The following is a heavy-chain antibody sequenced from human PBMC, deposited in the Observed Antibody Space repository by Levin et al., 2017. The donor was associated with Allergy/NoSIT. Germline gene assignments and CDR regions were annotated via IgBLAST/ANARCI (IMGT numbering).Heavy chain of an antibody. Sequence: SETLSLTCTVSGASITSYYWSWIRQPPGKGLEWIGYIYYSGSTNYNPSLKSRVTISADTSKNQFSLKLSSVTAADTAVYYCARDRTTQHTSEVYDYGMDVWGQGTTVTVSS. CDR1: GASITSYY. V-gene: IGHV4-59*12. D-gene: IGHD3-22*01. CDR3: ARDRTTQHTSEVYDYGMDV. J-gene: IGHJ6*02. CDR2: IYYSGST.